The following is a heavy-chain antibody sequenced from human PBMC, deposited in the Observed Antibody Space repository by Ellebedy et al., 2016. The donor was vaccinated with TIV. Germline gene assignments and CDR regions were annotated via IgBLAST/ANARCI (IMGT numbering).Heavy chain of an antibody. D-gene: IGHD5-12*01. CDR2: ISSSGSTI. V-gene: IGHV3-11*01. J-gene: IGHJ4*02. CDR3: AREKWLRLRYFDY. Sequence: GGSLRLXCAASGFTFSDYYMSWIRQAPGKGLEWVSYISSSGSTIYYADSVKGRFTISRDNAKNSLYLQMNSLRAEDTAVYYCAREKWLRLRYFDYWGQGTLVTVSS. CDR1: GFTFSDYY.